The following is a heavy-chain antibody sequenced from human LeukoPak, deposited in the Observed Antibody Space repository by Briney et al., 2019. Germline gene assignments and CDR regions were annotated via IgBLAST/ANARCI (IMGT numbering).Heavy chain of an antibody. J-gene: IGHJ6*02. CDR1: GGSISSSSYY. CDR3: AREPDWFGDTTLGYYYYGMDV. D-gene: IGHD3-10*01. Sequence: SETHSLAWTVSGGSISSSSYYWAWLREPPGRGLQWFVSIFYSGSTYYNRAVKTRVTISVDTSKNQFSLKLSSVTAADTAVYDCAREPDWFGDTTLGYYYYGMDVWGQGTTVTVSS. CDR2: IFYSGST. V-gene: IGHV4-39*02.